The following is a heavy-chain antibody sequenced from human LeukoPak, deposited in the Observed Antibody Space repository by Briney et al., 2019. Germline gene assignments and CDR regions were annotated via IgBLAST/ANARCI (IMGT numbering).Heavy chain of an antibody. J-gene: IGHJ4*02. CDR1: GYSFATYW. V-gene: IGHV5-51*01. CDR3: ARGSTPLRGFCSSSSCTLFPY. CDR2: IYSADSDT. D-gene: IGHD2-2*01. Sequence: GESLKISCKASGYSFATYWIGWVRQMPGKGLEWMGIIYSADSDTRYSPSFQGQVTISVDKSISTAYLQWSSLKASDTAMYYCARGSTPLRGFCSSSSCTLFPYWGQGTLITVSS.